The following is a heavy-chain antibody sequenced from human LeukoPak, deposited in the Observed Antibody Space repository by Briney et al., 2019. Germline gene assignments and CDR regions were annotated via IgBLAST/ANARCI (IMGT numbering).Heavy chain of an antibody. D-gene: IGHD3-22*01. CDR2: IYPGDSDT. V-gene: IGHV5-51*01. CDR3: ARFPNYYDSSGFFDY. CDR1: GYSFTSYW. J-gene: IGHJ4*02. Sequence: KRGESLKISCKGSGYSFTSYWIGWVRQMPGKGLEWMGIIYPGDSDTRYSPSFQGQVTISADKSISTAYLQWSSLKASDTAMYYCARFPNYYDSSGFFDYWGQGTLVTVSS.